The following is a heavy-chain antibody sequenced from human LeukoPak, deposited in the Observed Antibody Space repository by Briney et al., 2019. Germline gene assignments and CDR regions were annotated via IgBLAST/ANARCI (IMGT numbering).Heavy chain of an antibody. CDR3: ARPAGTIFGVVITSDAFDI. CDR2: IYHSGST. J-gene: IGHJ3*02. V-gene: IGHV4-38-2*02. CDR1: GYSISTAYY. Sequence: SETLSLTCSVSGYSISTAYYWGWIRQPPGKGLEWIGSIYHSGSTYYNPSLKSRVTISVDTSKNQFSLKLSSVTAADTAVYYCARPAGTIFGVVITSDAFDIWGQGTMVTVSS. D-gene: IGHD3-3*01.